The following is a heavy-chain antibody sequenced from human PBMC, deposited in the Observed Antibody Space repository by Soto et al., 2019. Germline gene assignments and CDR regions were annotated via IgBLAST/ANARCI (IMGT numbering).Heavy chain of an antibody. V-gene: IGHV4-59*01. CDR1: GGSISSYY. CDR2: IYSSGST. Sequence: SETLSLPCTVSGGSISSYYWSWIRQPPGEGLEWIGHIYSSGSTNYKPSLKSRVTISIDTSKNQISLKLNSVTAADTAVYYCARSKDFWTNSLRYFDYWGRGTLVTVSS. J-gene: IGHJ4*02. D-gene: IGHD3-3*01. CDR3: ARSKDFWTNSLRYFDY.